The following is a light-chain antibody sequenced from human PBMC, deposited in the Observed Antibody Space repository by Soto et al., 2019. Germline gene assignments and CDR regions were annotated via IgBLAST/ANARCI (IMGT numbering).Light chain of an antibody. CDR1: QSVSSIY. Sequence: EIVFTQSPATLSLSPGERATLCCGASQSVSSIYLAWYQQKPGLAPRLLIYDASSRATGIPDRFSGSGSGTDFTLTISRLEPEDFAVYYCQQYGSSPQTFGQGTKVDIK. J-gene: IGKJ1*01. CDR3: QQYGSSPQT. V-gene: IGKV3D-20*01. CDR2: DAS.